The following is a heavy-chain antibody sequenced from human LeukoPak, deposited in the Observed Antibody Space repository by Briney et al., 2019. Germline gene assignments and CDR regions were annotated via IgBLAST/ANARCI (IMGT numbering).Heavy chain of an antibody. CDR2: IIPIFGTA. Sequence: SVKVSCKASGGTFSSYAISWVRQAPGQGLEWMGGIIPIFGTANYAQKFQGRVTITADESTSAAYMELSSLRSEDTAVYYCARDLKTGGAIPYNWFDPWGQGTLVTVSS. CDR3: ARDLKTGGAIPYNWFDP. J-gene: IGHJ5*02. CDR1: GGTFSSYA. V-gene: IGHV1-69*13. D-gene: IGHD4/OR15-4a*01.